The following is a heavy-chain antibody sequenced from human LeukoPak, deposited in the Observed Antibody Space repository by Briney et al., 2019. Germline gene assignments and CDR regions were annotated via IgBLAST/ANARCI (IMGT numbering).Heavy chain of an antibody. D-gene: IGHD1-14*01. J-gene: IGHJ4*02. V-gene: IGHV3-53*01. CDR3: ARGVEPLAANTLAY. Sequence: PGGSLRLSCAASGLTVITNDMTWVRQAPGKGLEWVSVLYSDGNTKYADSVQGRFTISRDNSKNTLYLEMISLSPDDTAVYYCARGVEPLAANTLAYWGQGTLVTVSS. CDR2: LYSDGNT. CDR1: GLTVITND.